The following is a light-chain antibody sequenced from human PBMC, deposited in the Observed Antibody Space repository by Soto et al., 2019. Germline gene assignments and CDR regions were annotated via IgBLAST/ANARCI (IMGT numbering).Light chain of an antibody. V-gene: IGLV1-44*01. J-gene: IGLJ2*01. CDR2: SNN. CDR1: SSNIGSNT. Sequence: QSVLTQPPSASGTPGQRVSISCSGSSSNIGSNTVNWYQQVPGTAPKLLIYSNNQRPSGVPDRFSGSKSGTSASLAISGLQSEDEADYYCSSYAVSTPLVIFGGGTKLTVL. CDR3: SSYAVSTPLVI.